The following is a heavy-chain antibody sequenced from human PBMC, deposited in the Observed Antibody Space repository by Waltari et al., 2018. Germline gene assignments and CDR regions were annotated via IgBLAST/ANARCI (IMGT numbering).Heavy chain of an antibody. CDR3: AKDYYGSGSYLASYYYYYMDV. Sequence: EVQPLASGGCLVQPGGSLRRSCASSGFTFCSHALCWVRQAPGQRLDWASALSGSGGSTYYADSVKGRFTIYRDNSKNTLYLQMNSLRAEDTAVYYCAKDYYGSGSYLASYYYYYMDVWGKGTTVTVSS. CDR1: GFTFCSHA. D-gene: IGHD3-10*01. CDR2: LSGSGGST. V-gene: IGHV3-23*01. J-gene: IGHJ6*03.